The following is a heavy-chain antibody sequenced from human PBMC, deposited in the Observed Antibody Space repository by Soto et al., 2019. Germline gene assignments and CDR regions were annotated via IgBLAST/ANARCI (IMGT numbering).Heavy chain of an antibody. D-gene: IGHD1-26*01. J-gene: IGHJ6*02. CDR3: ARDRWEFQLFYYGLDV. CDR1: GFTVSDS. V-gene: IGHV3-53*02. Sequence: EVQLVETGGGLIQPGGSLKLSCSVAGFTVSDSMSWVRQAPGKGLECVSFIHSDGSTHYTDSVRGRFTISRDNSKNTLYLQMNSLRAEDTAVYYCARDRWEFQLFYYGLDVWGQGTTVTVSS. CDR2: IHSDGST.